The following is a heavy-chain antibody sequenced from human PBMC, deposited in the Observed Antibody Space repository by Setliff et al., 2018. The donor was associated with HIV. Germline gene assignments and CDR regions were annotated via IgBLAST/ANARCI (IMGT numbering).Heavy chain of an antibody. J-gene: IGHJ3*01. CDR1: GVSFNNYA. Sequence: GGSLRLSCAASGVSFNNYAMSWVRQAPGKGLEWVSAISGGGGGTNYADSVRGRSTISSDNSNNTLYLHMNNLRSDDTAVYYCAKAVDASGFYSHDAFDFWGQGTMVTVSS. CDR2: ISGGGGGT. CDR3: AKAVDASGFYSHDAFDF. V-gene: IGHV3-23*01. D-gene: IGHD3-22*01.